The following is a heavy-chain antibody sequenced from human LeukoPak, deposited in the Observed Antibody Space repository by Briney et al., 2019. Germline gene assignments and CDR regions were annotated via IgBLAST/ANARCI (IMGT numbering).Heavy chain of an antibody. CDR2: MNPYSGNT. CDR3: ARTQQLVLRSPLDP. Sequence: ASVKVSCKASGYTFTNYDIHWVRQATGQGLEWMGWMNPYSGNTGYAQNFQGRITITRNTSISTAYMELSSLRSEDTAVYYCARTQQLVLRSPLDPWGQGTLVTVSS. D-gene: IGHD6-13*01. V-gene: IGHV1-8*03. CDR1: GYTFTNYD. J-gene: IGHJ5*02.